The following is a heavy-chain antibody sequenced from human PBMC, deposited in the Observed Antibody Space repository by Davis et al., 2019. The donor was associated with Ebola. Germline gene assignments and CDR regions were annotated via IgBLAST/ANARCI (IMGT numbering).Heavy chain of an antibody. V-gene: IGHV6-1*01. Sequence: PSETLSLTCAISGDSVSVNSGGWNWIRQSPSRGLEWLGRTYYYRSKWYIDYAESVKSRIIINPDTSKNQLSLQLNSVTPEDTAIYYCARGWFKSGMDVWGQGTTVTVSS. CDR3: ARGWFKSGMDV. J-gene: IGHJ6*02. CDR2: TYYYRSKWYI. CDR1: GDSVSVNSGG. D-gene: IGHD6-19*01.